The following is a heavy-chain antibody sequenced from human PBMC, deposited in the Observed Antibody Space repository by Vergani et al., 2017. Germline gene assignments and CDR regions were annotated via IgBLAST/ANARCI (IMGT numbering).Heavy chain of an antibody. V-gene: IGHV3-30*18. CDR2: MSYDGSNR. J-gene: IGHJ4*02. CDR3: AKDRKYLYAMQDY. CDR1: GFIFSSFG. Sequence: QVQLVESGGGVVQPGRSLRLSCASSGFIFSSFGIHWVRQSPGTGLAWVAVMSYDGSNRYYAVSVKGRFTISRDNSKNTLYLQMHRLRTEDTAVYYCAKDRKYLYAMQDYWGQGTLVTVSS. D-gene: IGHD2/OR15-2a*01.